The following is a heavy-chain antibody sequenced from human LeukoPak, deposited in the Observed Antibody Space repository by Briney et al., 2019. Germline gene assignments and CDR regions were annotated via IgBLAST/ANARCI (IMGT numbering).Heavy chain of an antibody. CDR1: GFTFSTYA. CDR3: AKTTLTGTKTYYYFDS. V-gene: IGHV3-23*01. D-gene: IGHD3-9*01. CDR2: IINSGGST. Sequence: GGSLRLSCAASGFTFSTYAMNWVRQAPGKGLEWVSAIINSGGSTNYADSVKGRFTISRDNSKNTLYLQMNSLRAEDTAVYYCAKTTLTGTKTYYYFDSWGRGTLVTVSS. J-gene: IGHJ4*02.